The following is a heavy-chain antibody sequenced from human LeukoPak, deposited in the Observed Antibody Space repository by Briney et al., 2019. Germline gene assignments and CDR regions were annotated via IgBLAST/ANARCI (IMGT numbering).Heavy chain of an antibody. V-gene: IGHV3-23*01. CDR3: AKDLQITMVRGVIITTYAFDI. J-gene: IGHJ3*02. D-gene: IGHD3-10*01. CDR2: ISGSGGST. Sequence: RSLRLSCAASGFIFSSYAMSWVRQAPGKGLEGVSAISGSGGSTYYADSVKGRFTISRDNSKNTLYLQMNSLRAEDTAVYYCAKDLQITMVRGVIITTYAFDIWGQGTMVTVSS. CDR1: GFIFSSYA.